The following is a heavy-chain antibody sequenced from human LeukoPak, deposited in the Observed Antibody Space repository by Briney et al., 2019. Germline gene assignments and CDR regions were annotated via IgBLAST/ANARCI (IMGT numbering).Heavy chain of an antibody. V-gene: IGHV3-33*01. J-gene: IGHJ3*02. D-gene: IGHD6-13*01. CDR3: ARGNEQQLAAFDI. CDR2: IWYDGSIK. CDR1: GFTFSFYG. Sequence: GGSLRLSCAASGFTFSFYGMHWVRQAPGKGLEWVADIWYDGSIKYYADSAKGRFTISRDNSKNTLYLQMNSLRADDTAVYYCARGNEQQLAAFDIWGQGTMVTVSS.